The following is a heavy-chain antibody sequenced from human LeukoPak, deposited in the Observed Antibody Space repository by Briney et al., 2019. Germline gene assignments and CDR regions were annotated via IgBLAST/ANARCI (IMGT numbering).Heavy chain of an antibody. J-gene: IGHJ4*02. D-gene: IGHD5-18*01. CDR2: ISGSSGTT. V-gene: IGHV3-23*01. CDR3: SKAGDTNYYRYGDY. CDR1: GFTFSNYV. Sequence: GGSLRLSCAASGFTFSNYVMTWVRQAPGKGLEWVSSISGSSGTTYYADSVKGRFTISRDNSKNTLYLQMNNLRGEDTALYYCSKAGDTNYYRYGDYWGQGTLVTVSS.